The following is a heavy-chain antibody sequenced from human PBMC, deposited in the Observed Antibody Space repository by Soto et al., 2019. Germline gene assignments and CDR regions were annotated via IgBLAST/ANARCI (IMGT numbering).Heavy chain of an antibody. J-gene: IGHJ6*02. CDR1: GGTFSSYA. CDR3: ARALIEVVVTAIRWDYYYYYGMDV. Sequence: ASVKVSCKASGGTFSSYAISWVRQAPGQGLEWMGGIIPIFGTANYAQKFQGRVTITADESTSTAYMELSSLRSEDTAVYYCARALIEVVVTAIRWDYYYYYGMDVWGQGTTVTVSS. D-gene: IGHD2-21*02. CDR2: IIPIFGTA. V-gene: IGHV1-69*13.